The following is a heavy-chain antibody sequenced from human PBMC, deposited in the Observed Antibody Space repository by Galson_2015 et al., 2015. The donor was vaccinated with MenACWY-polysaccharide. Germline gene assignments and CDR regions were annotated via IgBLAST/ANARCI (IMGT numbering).Heavy chain of an antibody. J-gene: IGHJ4*02. D-gene: IGHD2-21*02. Sequence: SLRLSCAASGFTFSTYAMRWVRQAPGKGLEWVTGVSGNAESIDYADSVKGRFTISRDNSKNRLYLQMNSLRAEDTAVYYCAKDQVAAAMMGREGYWGQGTLGTVAS. CDR1: GFTFSTYA. V-gene: IGHV3-23*01. CDR3: AKDQVAAAMMGREGY. CDR2: VSGNAESI.